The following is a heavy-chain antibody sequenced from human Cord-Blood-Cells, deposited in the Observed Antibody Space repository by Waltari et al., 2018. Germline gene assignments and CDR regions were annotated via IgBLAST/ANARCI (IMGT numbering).Heavy chain of an antibody. D-gene: IGHD3-16*01. CDR1: GFTFDDYA. J-gene: IGHJ3*02. Sequence: EVQLVESGGGLVQPGRSLRLSCAASGFTFDDYAMHWVRQARGKGLEWVSGISWNSGSIGYAVSVKGRFTISRDNAKNSLYLQMNGLRAEDTALYYCARAGGGQYAFDIWGQGTMVTVSS. CDR2: ISWNSGSI. V-gene: IGHV3-9*01. CDR3: ARAGGGQYAFDI.